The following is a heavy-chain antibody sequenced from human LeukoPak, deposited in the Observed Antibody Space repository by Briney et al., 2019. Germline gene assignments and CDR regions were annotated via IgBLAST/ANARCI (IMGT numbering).Heavy chain of an antibody. Sequence: ASVKVSCEASGYTFTGYYMHWVRQAPGQGLEWMGWINPNSGGTNYAQKFQGRVTMTRDTSISTAYMELSRLRSDDTAVYYCARGFGVVTVWYMDVWGKGTTVTVSS. CDR3: ARGFGVVTVWYMDV. V-gene: IGHV1-2*02. D-gene: IGHD3-3*01. J-gene: IGHJ6*03. CDR1: GYTFTGYY. CDR2: INPNSGGT.